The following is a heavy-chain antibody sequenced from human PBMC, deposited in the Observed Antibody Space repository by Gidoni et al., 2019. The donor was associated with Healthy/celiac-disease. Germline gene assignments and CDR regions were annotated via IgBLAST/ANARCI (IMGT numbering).Heavy chain of an antibody. D-gene: IGHD5-12*01. Sequence: QITLKGSGPTLVKPTQTLTLTCTFSGFSLSTSGVGVGWLRRPPGKPLEWLALIYWDDDKRYSPSLKSRLTITKDTSKHQVVLTLTNMDPVDTATYYCAHSRRWLLERVWDYWGQGTLVTVSS. CDR3: AHSRRWLLERVWDY. J-gene: IGHJ4*02. CDR2: IYWDDDK. CDR1: GFSLSTSGVG. V-gene: IGHV2-5*02.